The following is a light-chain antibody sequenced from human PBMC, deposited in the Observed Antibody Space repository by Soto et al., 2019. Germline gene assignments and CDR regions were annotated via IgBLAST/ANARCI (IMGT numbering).Light chain of an antibody. Sequence: EIVMTQSPATLSVSPGERATLSCRASQSVSSNLAWYQQKPGQAPRLLIYGASTRATGIPARFSGSASGTALPPTSSSLQSEDCVVYFCHRYRNRRGRCGEGAKVE. CDR2: GAS. CDR3: HRYRNRRGR. J-gene: IGKJ1*01. CDR1: QSVSSN. V-gene: IGKV3-15*01.